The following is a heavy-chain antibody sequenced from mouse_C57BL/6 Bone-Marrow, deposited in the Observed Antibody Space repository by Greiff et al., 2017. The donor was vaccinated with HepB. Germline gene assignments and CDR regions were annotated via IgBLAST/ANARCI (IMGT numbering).Heavy chain of an antibody. D-gene: IGHD1-1*01. V-gene: IGHV1-26*01. CDR3: ARLLRYPFAY. Sequence: VQLQQSGPELVKPGASVKISCKASGYTFTDYYMNWVKQSHGKSLEWIGDINPNNGGTSYNQKFKGKATLTVDKSSSTAYMELRSLTSEDSAVYYCARLLRYPFAYWGQGTLVTVSA. CDR1: GYTFTDYY. CDR2: INPNNGGT. J-gene: IGHJ3*01.